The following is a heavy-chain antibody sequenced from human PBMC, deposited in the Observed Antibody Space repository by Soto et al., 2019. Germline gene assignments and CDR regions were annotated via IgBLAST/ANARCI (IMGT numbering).Heavy chain of an antibody. CDR3: ARGAPSPSY. CDR2: ISSSGGSA. CDR1: GLRVNSYS. J-gene: IGHJ4*02. Sequence: PGGCMELACAACGLRVNSYSVSGVRQAPGKGLEWVSAISSSGGSAYYADSVKGRFTISRDNSKNTLYLQMNSLRAEDTAVYYCARGAPSPSYWGQGTLVPVSS. V-gene: IGHV3-23*01.